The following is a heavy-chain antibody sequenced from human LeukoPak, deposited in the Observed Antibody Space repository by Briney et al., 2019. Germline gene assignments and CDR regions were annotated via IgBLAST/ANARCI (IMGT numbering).Heavy chain of an antibody. J-gene: IGHJ4*02. Sequence: GESLKISCQGFGYPFTTSWIGWVRQLPGKGLEWTAIIYAGNSDAKYSPSFQGQVSISTDKSISTAYLQWSSLKASDTAMYYCARLLVVPAADHPDYWGQGTLVTVSS. D-gene: IGHD2-2*01. CDR2: IYAGNSDA. V-gene: IGHV5-51*01. CDR3: ARLLVVPAADHPDY. CDR1: GYPFTTSW.